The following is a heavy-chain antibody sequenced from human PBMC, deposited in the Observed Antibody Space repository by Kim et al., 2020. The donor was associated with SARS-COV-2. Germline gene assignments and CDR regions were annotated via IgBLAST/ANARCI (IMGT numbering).Heavy chain of an antibody. CDR3: ARALTYYYDSSGYSTGAFDI. J-gene: IGHJ3*02. Sequence: ASVKVSCKASGYTFTSYGISWVRQAPGQGLEWMGWISAYNGNTNYAQKLQGRVTMTTDTSTSTAYMELRSLRSDDTAVYYCARALTYYYDSSGYSTGAFDIWGQGTMVTVSS. D-gene: IGHD3-22*01. CDR2: ISAYNGNT. CDR1: GYTFTSYG. V-gene: IGHV1-18*01.